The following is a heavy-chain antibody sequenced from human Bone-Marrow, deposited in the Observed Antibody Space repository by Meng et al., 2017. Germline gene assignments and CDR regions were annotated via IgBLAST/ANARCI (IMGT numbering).Heavy chain of an antibody. J-gene: IGHJ4*02. D-gene: IGHD3-10*01. Sequence: ASVKVSCKASGYTFTGYYMHWVRQAPGQGLEWMGWINPNSGGTNYAQKFQGRVTMTRDTSISTAYMELSRLRSDDTAVYYCARALGRGGSGSYYNVDWGQGTLVTVSS. CDR1: GYTFTGYY. CDR2: INPNSGGT. CDR3: ARALGRGGSGSYYNVD. V-gene: IGHV1-2*02.